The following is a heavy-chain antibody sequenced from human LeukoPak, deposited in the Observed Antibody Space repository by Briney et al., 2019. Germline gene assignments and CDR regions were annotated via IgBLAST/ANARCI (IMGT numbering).Heavy chain of an antibody. CDR2: ISGSSGTT. V-gene: IGHV3-48*01. J-gene: IGHJ4*02. CDR1: GFTFSSYG. D-gene: IGHD1-26*01. CDR3: ARRGRGGGSSDY. Sequence: GGTLRLSCVASGFTFSSYGMSWVRQAPGKGLEWVSAISGSSGTTYYADSVKGRFTISRDNAKNSLYLQMNSLRAEDTAVYYCARRGRGGGSSDYWGQGTLVTVSS.